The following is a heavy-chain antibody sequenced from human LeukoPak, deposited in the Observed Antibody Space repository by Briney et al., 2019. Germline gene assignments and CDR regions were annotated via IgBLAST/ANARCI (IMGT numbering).Heavy chain of an antibody. CDR1: GFTFSSYW. CDR3: TRVQSGTPFDY. Sequence: PGGSLRLSCAASGFTFSSYWMHWVRQAPGKGLVWVSRINSDGGSTSYADSVKGRFTISRDNAKNTVYLQMDSLRAGDTAVYYCTRVQSGTPFDYWGQGALVTVSS. D-gene: IGHD1-26*01. J-gene: IGHJ4*02. CDR2: INSDGGST. V-gene: IGHV3-74*01.